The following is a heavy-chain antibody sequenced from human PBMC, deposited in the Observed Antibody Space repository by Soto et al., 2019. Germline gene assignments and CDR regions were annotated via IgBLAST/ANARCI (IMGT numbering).Heavy chain of an antibody. CDR1: GESISSISYG. CDR3: ARQRTSVVTQAYLGV. Sequence: PSEALSLTCAVTGESISSISYGGGWIRHPPGKGLEWIGGICYSGSTYNNPSLTSRVSMSIDTSKDQFSLKLKSVTVADTALYFCARQRTSVVTQAYLGVWGPGSLLTLSS. J-gene: IGHJ1*01. D-gene: IGHD2-21*02. CDR2: ICYSGST. V-gene: IGHV4-39*01.